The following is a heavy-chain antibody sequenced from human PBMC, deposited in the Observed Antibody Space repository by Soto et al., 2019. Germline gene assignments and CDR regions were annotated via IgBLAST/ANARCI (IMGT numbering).Heavy chain of an antibody. CDR1: GGSISSGGYY. Sequence: QVQLQESGPGLVKPSQTLSLTCTVSGGSISSGGYYWSWIRQHPGKGLEWIGYIYYSGSTYYNPSLKSRVTISVDTSKNQFSLKLSSVTAADTAVHYCARRERANVDTAMVPSYYFDYWGQGTLVTVSS. V-gene: IGHV4-31*03. CDR2: IYYSGST. CDR3: ARRERANVDTAMVPSYYFDY. D-gene: IGHD5-18*01. J-gene: IGHJ4*02.